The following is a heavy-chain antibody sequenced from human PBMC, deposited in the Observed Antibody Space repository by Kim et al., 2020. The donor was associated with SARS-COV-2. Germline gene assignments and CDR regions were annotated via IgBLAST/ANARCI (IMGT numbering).Heavy chain of an antibody. CDR1: GFTFSSYW. Sequence: GGSLRLSCAASGFTFSSYWMSWVRQAPGKGLEWVANIKQDGSEKYYVDSVKGRFTISRDNAKNSLYLQMNSLRAEDTAVYYYARVQVVAATPVGFDYWGQGTLVTVSS. CDR2: IKQDGSEK. D-gene: IGHD2-15*01. J-gene: IGHJ4*02. CDR3: ARVQVVAATPVGFDY. V-gene: IGHV3-7*01.